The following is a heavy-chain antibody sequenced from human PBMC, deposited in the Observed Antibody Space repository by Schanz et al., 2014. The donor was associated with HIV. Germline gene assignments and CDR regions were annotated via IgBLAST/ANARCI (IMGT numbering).Heavy chain of an antibody. V-gene: IGHV4-34*01. CDR2: VRHTGGT. CDR1: GGSFRGYY. Sequence: QVQLQQWGAGLLKPSETLNLTCAVYGGSFRGYYWTWIRQFPGVGLEWIGGVRHTGGTNYNPSLRSGVATPMDTSKNQFSLTLNSVTAADTAVYFCARGDFGGNSVEYGGHGNLVTVSA. J-gene: IGHJ4*01. D-gene: IGHD2-21*02. CDR3: ARGDFGGNSVEY.